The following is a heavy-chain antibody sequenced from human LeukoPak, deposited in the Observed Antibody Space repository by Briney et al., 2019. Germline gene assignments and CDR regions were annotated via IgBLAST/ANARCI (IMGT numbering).Heavy chain of an antibody. V-gene: IGHV4-59*01. CDR3: ASRYGSGSYGFDF. Sequence: PSETLSLTCIVSGASISNYYWTWIRQPPGKGLEWIGYYYYGGSTEYNPSLKSRVTISVDTFKNQFSLKLSSVTAADTAVYYCASRYGSGSYGFDFWGQGTLVTVSS. CDR2: YYYGGST. J-gene: IGHJ4*02. CDR1: GASISNYY. D-gene: IGHD3-10*01.